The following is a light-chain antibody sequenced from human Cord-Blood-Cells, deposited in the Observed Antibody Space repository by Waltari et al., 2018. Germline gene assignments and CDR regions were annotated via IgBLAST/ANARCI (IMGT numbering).Light chain of an antibody. V-gene: IGLV2-14*01. CDR1: SSDVGGYNY. J-gene: IGLJ3*02. CDR3: SSYTSSSTWV. Sequence: QSPLPQPASVSGSPGQSITISCTGTSSDVGGYNYVSWYQQHPGKAPKLMIYDVSKRPSGVSNRFSGSKSGNTASLTISGLQAEDEADYYCSSYTSSSTWVFGGGTKLTVL. CDR2: DVS.